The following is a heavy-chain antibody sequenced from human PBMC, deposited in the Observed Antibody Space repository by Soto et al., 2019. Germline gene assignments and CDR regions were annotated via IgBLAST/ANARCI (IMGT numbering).Heavy chain of an antibody. CDR2: IWYDGSNK. J-gene: IGHJ4*02. D-gene: IGHD5-18*01. CDR3: ARDTVDTVGGGFDY. V-gene: IGHV3-33*01. Sequence: QVQLVESGGGVVQPGRSLRLSCAASGFTFSSYGMHWVRQAPGKGLEWVAVIWYDGSNKYYADSVKGRFTISRDNSKNTLYLQMNSLRAEDTAVYYCARDTVDTVGGGFDYWGQGTLVTVSS. CDR1: GFTFSSYG.